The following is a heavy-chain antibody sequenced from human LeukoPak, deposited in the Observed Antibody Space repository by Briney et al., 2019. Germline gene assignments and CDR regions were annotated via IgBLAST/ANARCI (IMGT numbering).Heavy chain of an antibody. D-gene: IGHD4-17*01. J-gene: IGHJ3*02. V-gene: IGHV4-38-2*01. Sequence: PSETLSLTCAVSGYSISSGYYWGWIRQPPGKGLEWIGSIYHSGSTYYNPSLKSRVTISLDTSKNQFSLKLTSVTAADTALYHCARGANYGDYGLDAFGIWGQGTMVTVSS. CDR3: ARGANYGDYGLDAFGI. CDR2: IYHSGST. CDR1: GYSISSGYY.